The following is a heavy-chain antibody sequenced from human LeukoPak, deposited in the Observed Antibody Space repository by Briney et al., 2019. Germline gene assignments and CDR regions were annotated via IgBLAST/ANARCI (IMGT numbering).Heavy chain of an antibody. V-gene: IGHV1-3*03. CDR1: GFPFTSYA. J-gene: IGHJ4*02. Sequence: ASVTVSCKASGFPFTSYAIHWVRQAPGQRLEWMGWVNADNSNTKYSQEFQGRVTITRDTSASTAYMDLNSLRSEDMAVYYCAVGDYCYDTRFDYWGQGTLVTVSS. D-gene: IGHD3-22*01. CDR3: AVGDYCYDTRFDY. CDR2: VNADNSNT.